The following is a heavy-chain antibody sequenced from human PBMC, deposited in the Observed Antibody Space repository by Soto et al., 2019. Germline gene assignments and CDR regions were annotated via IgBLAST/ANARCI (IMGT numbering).Heavy chain of an antibody. J-gene: IGHJ5*02. D-gene: IGHD6-6*01. Sequence: PGESLKISCKGSGYSFTSYWIGWVRQMPGKGLEWMGIIYPGDSDTRYSPSFQGQVTISADKSISTAYLQWSSLKASDTAMYYCARQDGIAARPRGWFDPWGQGTLVTVSS. V-gene: IGHV5-51*01. CDR3: ARQDGIAARPRGWFDP. CDR1: GYSFTSYW. CDR2: IYPGDSDT.